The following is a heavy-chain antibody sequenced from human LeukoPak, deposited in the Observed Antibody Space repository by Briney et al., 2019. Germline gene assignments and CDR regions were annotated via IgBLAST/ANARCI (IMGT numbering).Heavy chain of an antibody. CDR2: IRSSGGST. Sequence: GGSLRLSCAASGLTFSVYGMSWVRQAPGKGLEWVSAIRSSGGSTYYADSVKGQFTISRDNSQSTVYLQMNSLRVENTATYYCAKLKWMTAKYYFDYWGQGILVTVSS. V-gene: IGHV3-23*01. J-gene: IGHJ4*02. CDR3: AKLKWMTAKYYFDY. D-gene: IGHD2-21*02. CDR1: GLTFSVYG.